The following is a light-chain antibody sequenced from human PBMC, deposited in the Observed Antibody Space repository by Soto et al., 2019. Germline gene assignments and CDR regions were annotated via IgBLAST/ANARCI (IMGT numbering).Light chain of an antibody. Sequence: IVMTQSPATLSVSPGERVTLSCRASQSVSSNLAWYQQKPGQAPRLLIYSASTRATGIPARFSGSGSGTEFTLAVTSLQSGDFAVYFCQQYVIWRPTFTFGQGTKLEIK. J-gene: IGKJ2*01. CDR2: SAS. V-gene: IGKV3-15*01. CDR3: QQYVIWRPTFT. CDR1: QSVSSN.